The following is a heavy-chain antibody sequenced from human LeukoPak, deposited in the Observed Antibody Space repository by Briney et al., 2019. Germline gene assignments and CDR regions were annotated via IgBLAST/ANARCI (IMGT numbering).Heavy chain of an antibody. V-gene: IGHV4-59*01. J-gene: IGHJ6*03. Sequence: SETLSLTCTVSGGSISSYYWSWIRRPPGKGLEWIGYIYYSGSTNYNPSLKSRVTISVDTSKNQFSLKLSSVTAADTAVDYCARSERGSSPLYMDVWGKGTTVTVSS. CDR2: IYYSGST. CDR1: GGSISSYY. CDR3: ARSERGSSPLYMDV. D-gene: IGHD6-6*01.